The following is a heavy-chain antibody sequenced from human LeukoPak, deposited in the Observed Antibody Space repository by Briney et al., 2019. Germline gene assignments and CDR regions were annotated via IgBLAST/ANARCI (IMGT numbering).Heavy chain of an antibody. V-gene: IGHV3-23*01. CDR2: IIGLGGST. D-gene: IGHD6-19*01. J-gene: IGHJ4*02. Sequence: GGSLRLSYAASGFTFSSYAMSWVRQAPGKWLEWVSAIIGLGGSTYYADSVKCRFTISRDNSKNTLYLQMNSLRAEDTAVYYCAKDLEGGSGWLFDYWGQGTLVTVSS. CDR1: GFTFSSYA. CDR3: AKDLEGGSGWLFDY.